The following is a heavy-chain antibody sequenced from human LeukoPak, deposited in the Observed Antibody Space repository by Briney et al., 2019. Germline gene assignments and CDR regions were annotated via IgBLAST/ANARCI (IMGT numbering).Heavy chain of an antibody. CDR3: AREWVGLGGKSRIDS. V-gene: IGHV3-7*03. CDR1: RFTFSNFW. J-gene: IGHJ4*02. CDR2: IKKDGSEK. Sequence: GGSLRLSCAASRFTFSNFWMTCVRQAPEKGLEWVANIKKDGSEKNYVDSVKGRFTISRDNAKNSLYMQMNSLRAEDTAVYYCAREWVGLGGKSRIDSWGQGTLVTVSS. D-gene: IGHD1-26*01.